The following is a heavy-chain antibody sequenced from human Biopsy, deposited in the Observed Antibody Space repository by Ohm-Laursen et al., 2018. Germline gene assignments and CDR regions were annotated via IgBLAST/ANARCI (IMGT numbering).Heavy chain of an antibody. J-gene: IGHJ4*02. V-gene: IGHV1-69*11. Sequence: SAKVSCKALTGTFNSYGIIWVRQAPGQGLEWMGRIIPILRTTAYAQTFLGRVTITADSPTSTVDMELTSLTSDDTAVYFCAREAIGYQLPCDDWGQGTLVTVSS. CDR1: TGTFNSYG. CDR3: AREAIGYQLPCDD. CDR2: IIPILRTT. D-gene: IGHD2-2*01.